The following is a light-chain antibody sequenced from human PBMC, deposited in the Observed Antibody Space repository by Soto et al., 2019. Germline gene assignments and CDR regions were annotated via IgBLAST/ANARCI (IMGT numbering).Light chain of an antibody. CDR1: QSVSSSY. J-gene: IGKJ3*01. Sequence: EIVLTQSPGTLSLSPGERATLSCRASQSVSSSYLAWYQQKPGQAPRLLIYGASIRATGIPDRFIGGGSGTDFTLTISRLEPEDFAVYYCQQYGSLPFTFGPGTKVDIK. CDR2: GAS. V-gene: IGKV3-20*01. CDR3: QQYGSLPFT.